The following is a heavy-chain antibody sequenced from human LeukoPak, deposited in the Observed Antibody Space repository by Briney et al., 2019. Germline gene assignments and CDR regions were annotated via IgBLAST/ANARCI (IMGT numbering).Heavy chain of an antibody. J-gene: IGHJ4*02. CDR3: ARGFDYGGNSGNFDY. CDR2: INHSGST. V-gene: IGHV4-34*01. CDR1: GGSFSGYY. Sequence: SGTLSLTCAVYGGSFSGYYWSWIRQPPGKGLEWIGEINHSGSTNYNPSLKSRVTISVDTSKNQFSLKLSSVTAADTAVYYCARGFDYGGNSGNFDYWGQGTLVTVSS. D-gene: IGHD4-23*01.